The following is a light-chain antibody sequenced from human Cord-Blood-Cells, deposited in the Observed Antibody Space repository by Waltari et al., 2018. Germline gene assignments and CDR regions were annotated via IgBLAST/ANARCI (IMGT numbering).Light chain of an antibody. J-gene: IGKJ2*01. V-gene: IGKV1-33*01. CDR2: DAS. CDR3: QQYDNLPPGT. CDR1: QDISNY. Sequence: DIQMTQSPYSLSPSVGDRVTITCQASQDISNYLNWYQQKPGKAPKLLIYDASNLETGVPSRFSGSGSGTDFTFTISSLQPEDIATYYCQQYDNLPPGTFGQGTKLEIK.